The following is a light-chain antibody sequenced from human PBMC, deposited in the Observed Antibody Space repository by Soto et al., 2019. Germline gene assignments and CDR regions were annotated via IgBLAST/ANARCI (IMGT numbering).Light chain of an antibody. Sequence: DSQIAQSPTTVALSRGDTVKITCRASQSISTWLAWYQQKPGKAPKVLIYRASSVEIGVPSRFSGSGSETDFTLTISSLQPVDFATYYCQHYHTYAWTFGQGTKVDIK. CDR2: RAS. CDR3: QHYHTYAWT. CDR1: QSISTW. J-gene: IGKJ1*01. V-gene: IGKV1-5*03.